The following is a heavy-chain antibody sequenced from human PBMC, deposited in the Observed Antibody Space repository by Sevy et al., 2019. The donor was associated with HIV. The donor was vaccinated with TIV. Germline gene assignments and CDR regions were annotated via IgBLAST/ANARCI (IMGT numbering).Heavy chain of an antibody. CDR2: IKEDGSAK. D-gene: IGHD1-26*01. Sequence: GGSLRLSCAASRFTFKTYWLSWVRQAPGKGLEWVGNIKEDGSAKYYADSVRGRFTISRDNAKNSLYLQMSSLRVEDTAVYYCARDSPGYGGYSYWGQGTLVTVSS. CDR3: ARDSPGYGGYSY. CDR1: RFTFKTYW. J-gene: IGHJ4*01. V-gene: IGHV3-7*01.